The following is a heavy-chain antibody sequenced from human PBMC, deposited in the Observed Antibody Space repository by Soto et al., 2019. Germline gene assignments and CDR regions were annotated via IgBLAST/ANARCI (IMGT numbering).Heavy chain of an antibody. CDR2: ISGSGGST. V-gene: IGHV3-23*01. J-gene: IGHJ4*02. Sequence: EGSLRLSCAASGFTFSSCAMSWVRQAPGKGLEWVSAISGSGGSTYYADSVKGRFTISRDNSKNTLYLQMNSLRAEDTAVYYCAKDLTIAVAGTPGFTYWGQGTLVTVSS. CDR3: AKDLTIAVAGTPGFTY. CDR1: GFTFSSCA. D-gene: IGHD6-19*01.